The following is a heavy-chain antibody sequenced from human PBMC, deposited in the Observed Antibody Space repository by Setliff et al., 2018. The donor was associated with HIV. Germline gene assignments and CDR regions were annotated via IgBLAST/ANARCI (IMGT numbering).Heavy chain of an antibody. CDR3: AREAPRYASGAFDM. Sequence: ASVKVSCKSSGYTFSNFGVSWVRQAPGQGLAWLGYINGYSGKTHCSPRLQGRLTMTTDTSTYTVYLELRSLASDDTGIYYCAREAPRYASGAFDMWGLGTMVTVSS. CDR2: INGYSGKT. CDR1: GYTFSNFG. D-gene: IGHD3-10*01. V-gene: IGHV1-18*01. J-gene: IGHJ3*02.